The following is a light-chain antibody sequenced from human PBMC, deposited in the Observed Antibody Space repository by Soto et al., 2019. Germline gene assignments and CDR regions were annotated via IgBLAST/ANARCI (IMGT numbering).Light chain of an antibody. Sequence: EIVLTQSPGTLSLSPGERATLSCGARQSVSSSYLAWYQQKPGQTPRLLFYGASSRATGIPDRFSGSGSGTDFTLTISRLEPEDYAVYYCQQYGSSPFTFGLGTKVDIK. CDR3: QQYGSSPFT. J-gene: IGKJ3*01. CDR1: QSVSSSY. CDR2: GAS. V-gene: IGKV3-20*01.